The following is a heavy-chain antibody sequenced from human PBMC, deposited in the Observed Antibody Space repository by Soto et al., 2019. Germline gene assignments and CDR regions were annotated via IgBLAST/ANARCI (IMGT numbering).Heavy chain of an antibody. V-gene: IGHV3-23*01. D-gene: IGHD6-13*01. Sequence: EVQLLESGGGLVQTGGSLRLSCTASGFTFSSYAMSWVRQAPGKGLEWVSLISASGGGTYYADSVKGRFTISRDNSKNTLYLQINSLRAEDTAVYYCAKHAAAAAPDYWGQGTQVTVSS. J-gene: IGHJ4*02. CDR2: ISASGGGT. CDR1: GFTFSSYA. CDR3: AKHAAAAAPDY.